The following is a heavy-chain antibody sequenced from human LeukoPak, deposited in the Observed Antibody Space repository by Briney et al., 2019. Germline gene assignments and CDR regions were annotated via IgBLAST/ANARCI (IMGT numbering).Heavy chain of an antibody. CDR1: GYTFTSYA. Sequence: ASVKVSCKASGYTFTSYAMHWVRQAPGQRLEWMGWINAGNGNTKYSQKFQGRVTITRDTSASTAYKELSSLRSEDTAVYYCARDQRVTTVTTLVYWGQGTLVTVSS. V-gene: IGHV1-3*01. D-gene: IGHD4-17*01. CDR3: ARDQRVTTVTTLVY. CDR2: INAGNGNT. J-gene: IGHJ4*02.